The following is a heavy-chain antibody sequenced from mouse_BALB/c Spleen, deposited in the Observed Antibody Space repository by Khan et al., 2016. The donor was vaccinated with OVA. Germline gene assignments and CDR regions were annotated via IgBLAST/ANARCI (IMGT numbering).Heavy chain of an antibody. V-gene: IGHV5-6*01. J-gene: IGHJ4*01. CDR1: GFTFSTYG. CDR3: ERCLYVSGYDYYAMDY. Sequence: EVELVESGGDLVKPGGSLKLSCAASGFTFSTYGMSWVRQTPDKRLEWVAIISTSGSYTYYPDSVKGRFTISRDNAKNTLYLQMSSLKSEDTAMYYCERCLYVSGYDYYAMDYWVQGTSVTVS. D-gene: IGHD1-1*01. CDR2: ISTSGSYT.